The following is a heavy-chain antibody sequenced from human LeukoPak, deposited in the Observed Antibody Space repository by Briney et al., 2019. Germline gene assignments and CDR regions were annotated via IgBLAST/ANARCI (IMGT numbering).Heavy chain of an antibody. V-gene: IGHV4-39*07. D-gene: IGHD5-18*01. CDR3: ARDRGRELWLHDY. CDR1: GGSISSVGYY. Sequence: SETLSLTCSVSGGSISSVGYYWGWIRQPPGKGLEWIGSIYYSGSTFYNPSLKSRVTMSVDTSKNQFSLKLSSVTAADTAVYYCARDRGRELWLHDYWGQGTQVTVSS. J-gene: IGHJ4*02. CDR2: IYYSGST.